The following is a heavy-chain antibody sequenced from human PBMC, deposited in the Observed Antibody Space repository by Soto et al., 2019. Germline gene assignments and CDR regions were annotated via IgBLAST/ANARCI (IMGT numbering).Heavy chain of an antibody. V-gene: IGHV4-34*01. Sequence: ETLSLTCAVYGGSFSGYYWSWIRQPPGKGLEWIGEINHSGSTNYNPSLKSRVTISVDTSKNQFSLKLSSVTAADTAVYYCARGLAYSSSFDPWGQGTLVTVSS. CDR2: INHSGST. CDR1: GGSFSGYY. D-gene: IGHD6-6*01. J-gene: IGHJ5*02. CDR3: ARGLAYSSSFDP.